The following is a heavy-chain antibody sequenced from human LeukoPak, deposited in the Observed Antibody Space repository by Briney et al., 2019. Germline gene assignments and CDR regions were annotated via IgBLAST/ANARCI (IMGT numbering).Heavy chain of an antibody. V-gene: IGHV4-59*01. CDR3: ARATQQLVPPYYYYMDV. CDR2: IYYSGST. D-gene: IGHD6-13*01. CDR1: GGSISSYY. Sequence: PSETLSLTCTVSGGSISSYYWSWIRQPPGKGLEWVGDIYYSGSTNYNPSLKSRVTISVDTSKNQFSLKLSSVPAADTAVYYCARATQQLVPPYYYYMDVWGKGTTVTVSS. J-gene: IGHJ6*03.